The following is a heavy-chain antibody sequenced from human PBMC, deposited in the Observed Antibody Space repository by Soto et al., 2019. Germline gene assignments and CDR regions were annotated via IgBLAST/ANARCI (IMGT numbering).Heavy chain of an antibody. J-gene: IGHJ5*02. CDR2: ISYSGST. D-gene: IGHD3-10*01. CDR3: ASLFYYGSGSPWFDP. V-gene: IGHV4-61*03. Sequence: PSETLSLTCTVSGGSVSSGSYYWSWIRQPPGKGLEWIAYISYSGSTNHNPSLKSRVTISVDTSKNHFSLKLSSVTTADTAIYYCASLFYYGSGSPWFDPWGQGTLVTVSS. CDR1: GGSVSSGSYY.